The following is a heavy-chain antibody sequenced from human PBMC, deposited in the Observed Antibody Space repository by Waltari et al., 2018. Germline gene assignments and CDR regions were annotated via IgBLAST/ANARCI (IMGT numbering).Heavy chain of an antibody. V-gene: IGHV1-2*02. CDR3: ATAPDAFQIIN. CDR2: INPYSGGT. Sequence: QVQLVQSGAEVKKPGASVKVSCKTSGYTFTGYYMYWVRQAPGKGLECMGWINPYSGGTAYAQKFQGRVTLTRNTSISTAYMELNRLISDDSAMYYCATAPDAFQIINWGQGTLVTVSS. CDR1: GYTFTGYY. D-gene: IGHD2-2*01. J-gene: IGHJ4*02.